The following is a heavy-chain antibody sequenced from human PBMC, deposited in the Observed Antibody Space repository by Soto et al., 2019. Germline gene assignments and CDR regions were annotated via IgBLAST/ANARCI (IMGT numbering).Heavy chain of an antibody. J-gene: IGHJ6*02. V-gene: IGHV3-74*01. D-gene: IGHD6-13*01. CDR3: ARVFREAAAGTGMDV. Sequence: PGGSLRLSCAASGFTFSSYWMHWVRQAPGKGLVWVSRINRDGSSTSYADSVKGRFTISRDNAKNTLYLQMNSLRAEDTAVYYCARVFREAAAGTGMDVWGQGTTVTVSS. CDR2: INRDGSST. CDR1: GFTFSSYW.